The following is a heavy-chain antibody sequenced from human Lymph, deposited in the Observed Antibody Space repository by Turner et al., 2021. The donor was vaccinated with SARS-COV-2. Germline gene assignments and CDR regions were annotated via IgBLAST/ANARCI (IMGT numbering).Heavy chain of an antibody. CDR1: GYTFTGYY. V-gene: IGHV1-2*02. CDR3: ARSRDLQSMIRGVDPFDY. J-gene: IGHJ4*02. D-gene: IGHD3-10*01. Sequence: QVQLVQSGAEVKKPGASVNRPCKASGYTFTGYYMHWVRQAPGQGLEWMGWINPNSGGTNYPQKFQGRVTMTRDTSISRAYMELSRLRSDDTAVYYCARSRDLQSMIRGVDPFDYWGQGTLVTVSS. CDR2: INPNSGGT.